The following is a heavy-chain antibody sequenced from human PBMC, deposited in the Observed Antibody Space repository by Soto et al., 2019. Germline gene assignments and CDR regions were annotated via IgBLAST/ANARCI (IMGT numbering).Heavy chain of an antibody. J-gene: IGHJ3*02. Sequence: QVQLQESGPGLVMPSQTLSLTCSVSGGSISSDGYFWTWIRQLPGMGLEWLGYIYSSGSAYYDPSLAGRLSLSLDPSVNQFSLXVXXXTXAXXXVYYXAXXXCXXXCSFGGGFDIWGQGTVVTVSS. CDR1: GGSISSDGYF. CDR3: AXXXCXXXCSFGGGFDI. CDR2: IYSSGSA. D-gene: IGHD2-15*01. V-gene: IGHV4-31*03.